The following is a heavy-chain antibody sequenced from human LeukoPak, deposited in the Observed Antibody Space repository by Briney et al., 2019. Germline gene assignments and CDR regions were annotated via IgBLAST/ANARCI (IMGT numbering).Heavy chain of an antibody. CDR3: GRLARNAWYAVDY. V-gene: IGHV3-7*01. Sequence: GGSLRLSCAASGFTFSSYAMTWVRQAPGEGLEWVANILPDGSEKYYLDSVKGRFTISRDNPTNSLYLQINSLRAEDTALYYCGRLARNAWYAVDYWGQGTLVTVSS. J-gene: IGHJ4*02. CDR2: ILPDGSEK. CDR1: GFTFSSYA. D-gene: IGHD6-19*01.